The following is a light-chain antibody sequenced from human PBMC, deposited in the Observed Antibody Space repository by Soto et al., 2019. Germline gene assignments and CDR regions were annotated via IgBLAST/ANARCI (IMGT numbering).Light chain of an antibody. Sequence: QSVLTQPPSVSGAPGQRVTISCTGSSSNIGATYVHWYQHLPGTAPKLLIYANNNRPSGVPDRFSGSKSGNSASLAITGLQAEDETDYYCQSYDSSVSGSVFGTGTKVTVL. CDR3: QSYDSSVSGSV. J-gene: IGLJ1*01. CDR2: ANN. CDR1: SSNIGATY. V-gene: IGLV1-40*01.